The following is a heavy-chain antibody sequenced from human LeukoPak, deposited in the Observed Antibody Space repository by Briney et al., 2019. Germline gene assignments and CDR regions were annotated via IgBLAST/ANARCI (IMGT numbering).Heavy chain of an antibody. CDR3: AKKVAPTVTTGPDY. CDR1: GFTFSNYG. CDR2: IWYDGSIK. D-gene: IGHD4-11*01. Sequence: GRSLRLSCAASGFTFSNYGIHWVRQPPGKGLEWVAVIWYDGSIKYYADSVKGRFTISRDSSENTVSLQMNSLRAEDTAVYYCAKKVAPTVTTGPDYWGQGTLVTVSS. V-gene: IGHV3-33*06. J-gene: IGHJ4*02.